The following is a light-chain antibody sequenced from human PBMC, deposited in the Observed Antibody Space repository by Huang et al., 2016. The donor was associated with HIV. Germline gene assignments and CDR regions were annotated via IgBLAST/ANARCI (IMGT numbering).Light chain of an antibody. Sequence: GDSVTITCRASQTIDTWLAWFQQKPGKAPKLLISEASTLESGVPSRFSGSGSGTEFILTISSLQPDDFASYYCQQYTRYQYSFGPGTQLDI. CDR2: EAS. CDR3: QQYTRYQYS. V-gene: IGKV1-5*03. J-gene: IGKJ2*03. CDR1: QTIDTW.